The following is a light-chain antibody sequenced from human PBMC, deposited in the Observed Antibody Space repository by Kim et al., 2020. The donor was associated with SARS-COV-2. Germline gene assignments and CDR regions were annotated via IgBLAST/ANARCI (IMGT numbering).Light chain of an antibody. J-gene: IGLJ2*01. CDR2: EDY. Sequence: NFMLTQPHSVSESPGKTVTISCTRSSGSIASNSVQWYQQRPGSAPTTIIYEDYQRPSGVPDRFSGSIDRSSNSASLTISGLKTEDEADYYCQSFDTSNQIFGGGTQLTVL. CDR1: SGSIASNS. CDR3: QSFDTSNQI. V-gene: IGLV6-57*04.